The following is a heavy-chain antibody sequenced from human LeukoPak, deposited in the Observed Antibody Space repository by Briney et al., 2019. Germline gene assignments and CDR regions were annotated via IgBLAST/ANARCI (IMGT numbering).Heavy chain of an antibody. CDR2: IYTSGST. Sequence: SETLSLTCTVSGGSISSYYWSWIRQPAGKGLEWIGRIYTSGSTNYNPSLKSRATMSVDTSKNQFSLKLSSVTAADTAVYYCARVSEWRYCSGGSCPNWFDPWGQGTLVTVSS. CDR1: GGSISSYY. V-gene: IGHV4-4*07. J-gene: IGHJ5*02. CDR3: ARVSEWRYCSGGSCPNWFDP. D-gene: IGHD2-15*01.